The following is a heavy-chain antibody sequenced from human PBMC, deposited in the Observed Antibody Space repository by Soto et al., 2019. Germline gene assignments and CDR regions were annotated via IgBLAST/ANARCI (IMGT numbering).Heavy chain of an antibody. CDR1: GGSISSSSYY. CDR3: ATITVAGTPYYYMGV. V-gene: IGHV4-39*01. Sequence: QLQLQESGPGLVKPSETLSLTCTVSGGSISSSSYYWGWIRQPPGKGLEWIGNMYYSGSTYYNPSLKSRATMSLDTSKNQFSLKLSSVTAADTAVYYCATITVAGTPYYYMGVWGKGTTVTVSS. J-gene: IGHJ6*03. CDR2: MYYSGST. D-gene: IGHD6-19*01.